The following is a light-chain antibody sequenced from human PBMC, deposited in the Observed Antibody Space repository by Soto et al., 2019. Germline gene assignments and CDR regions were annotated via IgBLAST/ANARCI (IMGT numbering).Light chain of an antibody. CDR3: SSYTSTSTYV. CDR1: SSDIGNYNY. V-gene: IGLV2-14*03. Sequence: QSALTQPDSVSGSPGQSVAISCTAASSDIGNYNYVSWYQQRPGKVPKLIIHDVSDRPSGVSDRFSGSKSGNTASLTISGLQAEDEADYYCSSYTSTSTYVFGTGTKLIVL. J-gene: IGLJ1*01. CDR2: DVS.